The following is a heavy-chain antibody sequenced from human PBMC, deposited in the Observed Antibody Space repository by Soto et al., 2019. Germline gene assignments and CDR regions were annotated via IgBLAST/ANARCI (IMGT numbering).Heavy chain of an antibody. CDR3: VRERGEYDSGWYIDR. CDR2: ISSRSSLI. J-gene: IGHJ4*02. V-gene: IGHV3-21*06. CDR1: GFSFSSHS. D-gene: IGHD3-10*01. Sequence: GGSLRLSCAASGFSFSSHSFNWVRQAPGQGLEWVAYISSRSSLILYANSVRGRFVISRDNALNSLYLQMNRPRDEETAIYYCVRERGEYDSGWYIDRWGQGTPVTVSS.